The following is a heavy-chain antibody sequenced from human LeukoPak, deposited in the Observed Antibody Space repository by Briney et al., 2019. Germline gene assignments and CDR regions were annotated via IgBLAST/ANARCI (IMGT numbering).Heavy chain of an antibody. CDR3: TTVGTNYDILTGYYVYFDY. V-gene: IGHV3-15*01. Sequence: PGGSLRLSCAASGFTFSNAWMSWVRQAPGKGLEWVGRIKSKTDGGTTDYAAPVKGRFTISRDDSKNTLYLQMNSLKTEDTAVYYCTTVGTNYDILTGYYVYFDYWGQGTLVTVSS. CDR1: GFTFSNAW. J-gene: IGHJ4*02. D-gene: IGHD3-9*01. CDR2: IKSKTDGGTT.